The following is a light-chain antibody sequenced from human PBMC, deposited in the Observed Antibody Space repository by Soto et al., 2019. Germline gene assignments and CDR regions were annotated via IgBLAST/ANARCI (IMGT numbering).Light chain of an antibody. J-gene: IGLJ1*01. Sequence: SALTQPRCLSGYTGQSITISCTRTRGDIGGYNYLSRYHRHPAKPPKLVPYDVSERPSGIAHRFSGSRSGNTASLTISGLQAQAEAEYYCSSYTSGSSYVFGTGTKVNVL. CDR3: SSYTSGSSYV. V-gene: IGLV2-14*01. CDR1: RGDIGGYNY. CDR2: DVS.